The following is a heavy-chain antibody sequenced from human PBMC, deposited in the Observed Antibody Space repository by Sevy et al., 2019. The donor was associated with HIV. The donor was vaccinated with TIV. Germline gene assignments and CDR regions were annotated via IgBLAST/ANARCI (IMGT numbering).Heavy chain of an antibody. CDR1: GGSFSGYY. D-gene: IGHD3-22*01. V-gene: IGHV4-34*01. CDR3: AREGGAYYYDSSGHNGGIAY. J-gene: IGHJ4*02. Sequence: SETLSLTCAVYGGSFSGYYWSWIRQPPGKGLEWIGEINHSGSTNYNPSLKSRVTISVDTSKNQFSLKLGSVTAADTAVYYCAREGGAYYYDSSGHNGGIAYWGQGTLVTVSS. CDR2: INHSGST.